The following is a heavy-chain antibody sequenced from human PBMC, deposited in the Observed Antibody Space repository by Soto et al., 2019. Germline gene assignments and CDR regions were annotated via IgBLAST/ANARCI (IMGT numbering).Heavy chain of an antibody. D-gene: IGHD6-19*01. CDR2: LSWNSGTI. V-gene: IGHV3-9*01. CDR1: GFTFDDYA. J-gene: IGHJ4*02. CDR3: AKAESSGWYYSLDY. Sequence: EVQLVESGGGLVQPGKSLRLSCAASGFTFDDYAMHWVRQVPGKGLEWVSGLSWNSGTIDYADSVKVRFTISRDNAKNSLHLQMNSLKPEDTAFYYCAKAESSGWYYSLDYWGQGTLVTVSS.